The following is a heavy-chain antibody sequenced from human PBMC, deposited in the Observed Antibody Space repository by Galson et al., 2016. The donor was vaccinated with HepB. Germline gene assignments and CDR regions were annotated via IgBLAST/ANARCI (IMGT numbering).Heavy chain of an antibody. Sequence: SDFRVSDHFMIWVRQAPGKGLEWVSVLYPADGTFYDDSVKGRFFVSRDNSKNTFFLQMNSLRAEDTATYRCARGTKWYDVSGYFDLWGRGALVTVSS. V-gene: IGHV3-53*01. CDR3: ARGTKWYDVSGYFDL. CDR1: DFRVSDHF. CDR2: LYPADGT. J-gene: IGHJ2*01. D-gene: IGHD3-22*01.